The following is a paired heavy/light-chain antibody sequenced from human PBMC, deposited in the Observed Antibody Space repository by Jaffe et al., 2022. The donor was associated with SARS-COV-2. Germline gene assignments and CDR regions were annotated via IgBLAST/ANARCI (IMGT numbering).Heavy chain of an antibody. D-gene: IGHD6-25*01. CDR1: GFTFSSYA. CDR2: VSGSGGTT. Sequence: EVQLLESGGGLVQPGGSLRLSCAASGFTFSSYAMNWVRQAPGKGLEWVSGVSGSGGTTHYADSLKGRFTISRDNSKSTLYLQMNSLRAEDTAVYYCARGLSDGAYYDGMDVWGQGTTVTVSS. V-gene: IGHV3-23*01. CDR3: ARGLSDGAYYDGMDV. J-gene: IGHJ6*02.
Light chain of an antibody. CDR2: ATS. Sequence: DIQLTQSPSFLSASVGDRVTITCRASQDISSYLAWYQQKPGKAPNLLIYATSTLQSGVPSRFSGSGSGTEFTLTISSLQPEDFATYYCQQLDSYPLTFGGGTKVEIK. J-gene: IGKJ4*01. CDR3: QQLDSYPLT. CDR1: QDISSY. V-gene: IGKV1-9*01.